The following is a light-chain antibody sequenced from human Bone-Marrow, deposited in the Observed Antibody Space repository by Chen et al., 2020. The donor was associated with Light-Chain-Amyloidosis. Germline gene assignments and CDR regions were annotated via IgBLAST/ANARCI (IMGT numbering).Light chain of an antibody. V-gene: IGKV3D-15*01. CDR1: QNVGSS. J-gene: IGKJ2*01. CDR2: GAS. Sequence: VMMQSPATLSLFPGERATLSCRASQNVGSSLAWYQQKPGQAPRLLIHGASTRATDIPARFSGSGSGTEFIFSISGLQSEDFAVYYCHQYNNWPYTFGQGTKLEIK. CDR3: HQYNNWPYT.